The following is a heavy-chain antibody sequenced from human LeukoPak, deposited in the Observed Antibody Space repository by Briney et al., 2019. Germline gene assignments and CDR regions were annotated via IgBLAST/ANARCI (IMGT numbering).Heavy chain of an antibody. D-gene: IGHD3-10*01. CDR2: IYYSGST. Sequence: SETLSLTCTVSGGSISSGGYYWSWIRQHPGKGLEWTGYIYYSGSTYYNPSLKSRVTISVDTSKNQFSLKLSSVTAADTAVYYCARGSYGSGSYYKKEYYFDYWGQGTLVTVSS. V-gene: IGHV4-31*03. CDR3: ARGSYGSGSYYKKEYYFDY. CDR1: GGSISSGGYY. J-gene: IGHJ4*02.